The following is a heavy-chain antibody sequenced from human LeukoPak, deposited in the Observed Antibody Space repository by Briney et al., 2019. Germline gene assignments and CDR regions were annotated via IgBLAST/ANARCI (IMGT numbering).Heavy chain of an antibody. J-gene: IGHJ4*02. V-gene: IGHV4-4*02. CDR3: AGALGTGWSQKE. Sequence: PSETLSLTCAVSGGSITSNNWWSWVRQPPGKGLEWIGEIYQSGSTNYNPSLKSRVTISVDKAKNQFSLKLTSVTAADTAVYYCAGALGTGWSQKEWGQGTLVTVSS. CDR2: IYQSGST. D-gene: IGHD6-19*01. CDR1: GGSITSNNW.